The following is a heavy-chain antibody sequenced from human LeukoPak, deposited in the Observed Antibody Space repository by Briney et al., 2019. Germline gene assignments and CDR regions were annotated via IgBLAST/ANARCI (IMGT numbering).Heavy chain of an antibody. CDR2: ISAYNGNT. J-gene: IGHJ4*02. V-gene: IGHV1-18*01. D-gene: IGHD3-16*02. CDR1: GYTFTSYG. Sequence: GASVKVSCKASGYTFTSYGISWVRQAPGQGLEWMGWISAYNGNTNYAQKLQDRVTMTTDTSTSTAYMELRSLRSDDTAVYYCARDVITFGGVIVEYYFDYWGQGTLVTVSS. CDR3: ARDVITFGGVIVEYYFDY.